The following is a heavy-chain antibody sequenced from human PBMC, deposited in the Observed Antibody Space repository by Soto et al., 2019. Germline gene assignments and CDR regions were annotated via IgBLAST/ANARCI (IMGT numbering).Heavy chain of an antibody. Sequence: LVKLSCTAAGYALTRYRGSRGRKAPGQGLEWMGWISAYNGNTNYAQKLQGRVTMTTDTSTSTAYMELRSLRSDDTAVYYCARYSLADAAYYYYSGMDVWGQGTTVT. V-gene: IGHV1-18*04. CDR2: ISAYNGNT. CDR3: ARYSLADAAYYYYSGMDV. CDR1: GYALTRYR. J-gene: IGHJ6*02. D-gene: IGHD1-26*01.